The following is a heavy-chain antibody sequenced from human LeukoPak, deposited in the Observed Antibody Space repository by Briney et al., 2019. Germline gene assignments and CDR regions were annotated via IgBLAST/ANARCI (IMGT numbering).Heavy chain of an antibody. Sequence: SETLSLTCAVYGGSFSGYYCSWIRQPPGKGLEWIGEINHSGSTNYNPSLKSRVTISVDTSKNQFSLKLSSVTAADTAVYYCARGYRAIGITGTTAFDYWGQGTLVTVSS. V-gene: IGHV4-34*01. D-gene: IGHD1-7*01. CDR2: INHSGST. CDR1: GGSFSGYY. CDR3: ARGYRAIGITGTTAFDY. J-gene: IGHJ4*02.